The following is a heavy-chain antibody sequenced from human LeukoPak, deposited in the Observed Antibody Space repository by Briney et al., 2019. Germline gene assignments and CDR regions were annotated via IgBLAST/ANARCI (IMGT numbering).Heavy chain of an antibody. Sequence: ASVKVSCKASGYTFTGYYMHWVRQAPGQGIEWMGWINPNSGGTNYAQKFQGRVTMTRDTSISTAYMELSRLRSDDTAVYYCATLYGDYEVLYYWGQGTLVTVSS. CDR2: INPNSGGT. V-gene: IGHV1-2*02. J-gene: IGHJ4*02. CDR1: GYTFTGYY. D-gene: IGHD4-17*01. CDR3: ATLYGDYEVLYY.